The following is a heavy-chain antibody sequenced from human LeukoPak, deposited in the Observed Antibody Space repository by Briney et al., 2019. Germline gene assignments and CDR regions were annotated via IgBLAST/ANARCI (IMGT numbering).Heavy chain of an antibody. CDR1: GFSFSSYA. J-gene: IGHJ4*02. Sequence: GRSLRLSCAASGFSFSSYAMHWVRQAPGKGLEWVSTTSAGGSSTYYADSVKGRFTISRDNAKKTLYLQMNSLRAEDTAVYYCAGQWELVRWGQGTLVTVSS. D-gene: IGHD1-26*01. CDR3: AGQWELVR. CDR2: TSAGGSST. V-gene: IGHV3-23*01.